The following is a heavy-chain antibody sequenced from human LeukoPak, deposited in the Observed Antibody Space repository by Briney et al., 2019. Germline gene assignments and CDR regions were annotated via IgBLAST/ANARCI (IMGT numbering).Heavy chain of an antibody. Sequence: SETLSLTCTVSGGSISPYYWSWLRQPPGKGLEWIGYISYSGSTKNNPSLKSRVTISVDTSKNQFSLKLTSVTAADTAVYYCARVAYDILTGYPNRYYYYYGMDVWGQGTTVTVSS. CDR3: ARVAYDILTGYPNRYYYYYGMDV. J-gene: IGHJ6*02. D-gene: IGHD3-9*01. CDR2: ISYSGST. CDR1: GGSISPYY. V-gene: IGHV4-59*01.